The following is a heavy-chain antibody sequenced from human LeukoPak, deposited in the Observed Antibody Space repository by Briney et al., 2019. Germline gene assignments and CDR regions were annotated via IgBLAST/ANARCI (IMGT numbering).Heavy chain of an antibody. CDR2: IIPIFGTA. D-gene: IGHD6-13*01. Sequence: EASVKVSCKASGGTFSSYAISWVRQAPGQGLEWMRGIIPIFGTANYAQKFQGRVTITTDESTSTAYMELSSLRSEDTAVYYCARGAAAGIRGISSVNFDYWGQGTLVTVSS. CDR3: ARGAAAGIRGISSVNFDY. V-gene: IGHV1-69*05. CDR1: GGTFSSYA. J-gene: IGHJ4*02.